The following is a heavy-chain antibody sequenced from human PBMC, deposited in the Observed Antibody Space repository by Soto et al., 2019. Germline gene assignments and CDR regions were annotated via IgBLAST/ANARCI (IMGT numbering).Heavy chain of an antibody. CDR1: GGSISNYY. CDR3: ARVARLTMGRGDYFEF. D-gene: IGHD3-10*01. CDR2: FSYTGNT. J-gene: IGHJ4*02. V-gene: IGHV4-59*01. Sequence: SETLSLTCTVSGGSISNYYWSWIRQPPGKGLEWIGYFSYTGNTNYNPSLKSRVTISVDTSKNQFSLKLTSVTAADTAVYYCARVARLTMGRGDYFEFWGQGTLVTVAS.